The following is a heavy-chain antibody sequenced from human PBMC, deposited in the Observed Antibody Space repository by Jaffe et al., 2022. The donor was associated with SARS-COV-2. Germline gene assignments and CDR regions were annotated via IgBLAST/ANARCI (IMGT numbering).Heavy chain of an antibody. Sequence: QITLKESGPTLVKPTQTLTLTCTFSGFSLSTSGVGVGWIRQPPGKALEWLALIYWDDDKRYSPSLKSRLTITKDTSKNQVVLTMTNMDPVDTATYYCAHCKWELLDYYYYYMDVWGKGTTVTVSS. J-gene: IGHJ6*03. CDR3: AHCKWELLDYYYYYMDV. V-gene: IGHV2-5*02. D-gene: IGHD1-26*01. CDR2: IYWDDDK. CDR1: GFSLSTSGVG.